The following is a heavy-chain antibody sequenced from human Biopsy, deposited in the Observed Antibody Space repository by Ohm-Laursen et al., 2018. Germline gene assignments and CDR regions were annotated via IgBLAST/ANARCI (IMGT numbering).Heavy chain of an antibody. J-gene: IGHJ4*02. D-gene: IGHD2-8*01. CDR2: ISASGNHI. CDR1: GFTFSVYA. Sequence: GSLRLSCAASGFTFSVYAMNWVRQAPGKGLEWVSSISASGNHIYYTDSVKGRFTVSRDNGKNSVYLQMNSLRVEDTAVYYCARDGEAKYCKHGVCPSDFWGQGTLVTASS. CDR3: ARDGEAKYCKHGVCPSDF. V-gene: IGHV3-21*01.